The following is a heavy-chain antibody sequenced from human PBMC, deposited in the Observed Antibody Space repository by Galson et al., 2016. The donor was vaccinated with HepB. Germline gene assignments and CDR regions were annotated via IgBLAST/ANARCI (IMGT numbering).Heavy chain of an antibody. V-gene: IGHV5-51*01. J-gene: IGHJ4*02. D-gene: IGHD3-22*01. CDR2: IYPDDSDT. CDR3: ARHEPYFYDSSGYADY. Sequence: QSGAEVKKPGESLKISCKGSGYSFSTYWIGWVRQRPGKGLEWMGIIYPDDSDTTYSPSFQGQVTISADRSISTAYLQWSSLEASDNAMYYCARHEPYFYDSSGYADYWGQGTLVTVSS. CDR1: GYSFSTYW.